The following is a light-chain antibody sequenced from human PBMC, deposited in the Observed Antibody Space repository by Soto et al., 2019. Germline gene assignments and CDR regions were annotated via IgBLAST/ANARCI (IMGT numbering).Light chain of an antibody. CDR2: GAS. V-gene: IGKV3-20*01. CDR3: QQYGISVT. J-gene: IGKJ4*01. CDR1: QSVSSSY. Sequence: EIVLTQSPGTLSLSPGERATLSCRASQSVSSSYLAWYQQKPGQAPRLLIYGASSRATGIPDRFSGSGSGTDFNLTISRLEPEDFAVYYCQQYGISVTCGGGTKVEIK.